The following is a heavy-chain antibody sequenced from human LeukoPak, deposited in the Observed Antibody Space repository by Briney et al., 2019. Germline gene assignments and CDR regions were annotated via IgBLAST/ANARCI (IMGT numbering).Heavy chain of an antibody. CDR2: ISGSGGST. D-gene: IGHD6-13*01. V-gene: IGHV3-23*01. Sequence: GGSLRLSCAVSGFTFSSYAMSWVRQAPGKGLEWVSIISGSGGSTDYADSVKGRFTISRDNSKNTVYLQMNSLRAEDTAVYYCAKDRGALIAAAGILDYWGQGTLVTVSS. CDR3: AKDRGALIAAAGILDY. J-gene: IGHJ4*02. CDR1: GFTFSSYA.